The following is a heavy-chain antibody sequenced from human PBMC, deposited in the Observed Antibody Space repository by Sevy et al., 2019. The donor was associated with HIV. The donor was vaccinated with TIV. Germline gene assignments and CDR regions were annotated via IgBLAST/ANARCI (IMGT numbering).Heavy chain of an antibody. CDR1: GFTFSSYG. D-gene: IGHD3-3*01. J-gene: IGHJ4*02. V-gene: IGHV3-30*02. CDR2: IRYDGSNK. Sequence: GGSLRLSCAASGFTFSSYGMHWVRQAPGKGLEWVAFIRYDGSNKYYADSVKGRFTISRDNSKNTLYLQMNSLRAEDTAVYYCAKDGAFWSADMGEIDYWGQGTLVTVSS. CDR3: AKDGAFWSADMGEIDY.